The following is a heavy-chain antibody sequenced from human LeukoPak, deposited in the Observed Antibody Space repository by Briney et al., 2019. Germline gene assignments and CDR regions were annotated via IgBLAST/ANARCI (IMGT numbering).Heavy chain of an antibody. CDR3: TRMTTGHDY. CDR2: INHSGYT. J-gene: IGHJ4*02. D-gene: IGHD4-17*01. CDR1: GVSFNDYY. V-gene: IGHV4-34*01. Sequence: SETLSLTCAVSGVSFNDYYWSWVRQTPGKGLEWIGEINHSGYTNDSPSLKSRVTISIDTSRKQFSLNLRSVTVADTGIYYCTRMTTGHDYWGEGTLVTVPS.